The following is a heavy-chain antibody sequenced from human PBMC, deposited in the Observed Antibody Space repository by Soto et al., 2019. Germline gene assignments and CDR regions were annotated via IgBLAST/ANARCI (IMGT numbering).Heavy chain of an antibody. D-gene: IGHD1-26*01. Sequence: QVQLQESGPGLVKPSQTLSLTCTVSGGSISSGGHYWSWIRQHPGKGLEWIGYIYYSGSTYYNPSLKSRVTLSVDTSKNQFSLKLSSVTAADTAVYYCARMKWELLGMDVWGQGTTVTVSS. CDR3: ARMKWELLGMDV. CDR2: IYYSGST. V-gene: IGHV4-31*03. CDR1: GGSISSGGHY. J-gene: IGHJ6*02.